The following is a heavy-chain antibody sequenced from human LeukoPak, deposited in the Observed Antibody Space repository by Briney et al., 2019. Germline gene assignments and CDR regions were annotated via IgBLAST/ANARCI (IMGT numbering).Heavy chain of an antibody. CDR1: GGSISSYY. CDR2: IYYSGST. CDR3: ARVRCTSTRCYDGPPFDY. V-gene: IGHV4-59*01. Sequence: SETLSLTCTVSGGSISSYYWSWIRQPPGKGLEWIGYIYYSGSTNYNPSLKSRVTISVDTSKNQFSLKLSSVTAADTAVYYCARVRCTSTRCYDGPPFDYWGQGTLVTVSS. D-gene: IGHD2-2*01. J-gene: IGHJ4*02.